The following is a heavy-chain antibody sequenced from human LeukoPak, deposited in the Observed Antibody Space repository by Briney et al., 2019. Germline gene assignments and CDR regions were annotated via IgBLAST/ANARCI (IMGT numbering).Heavy chain of an antibody. D-gene: IGHD2-15*01. J-gene: IGHJ4*02. CDR1: GLSFATYW. V-gene: IGHV3-7*01. Sequence: GGSLRLSCVDSGLSFATYWMSWVRQAPGKGLEWVANINRDGSEKYYVDSVKGRFTISRDNAKNSLYLQMNGLRAEDTAVYYCASEIRYCSGGTCYSDYFDNWGQGTLVTVSS. CDR2: INRDGSEK. CDR3: ASEIRYCSGGTCYSDYFDN.